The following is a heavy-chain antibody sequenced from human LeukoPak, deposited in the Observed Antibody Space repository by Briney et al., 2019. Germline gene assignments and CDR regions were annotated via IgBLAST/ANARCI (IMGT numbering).Heavy chain of an antibody. Sequence: PGGSLRLSCAASGLIVSSNYMSWVRQAPGKGLEWVSVLYSGGSIYYADSVKGRFTISRDNSKNTLYLQMNSLRAEDTAVYYCAKAVLRYYYFDYWGQGTLVTVSS. D-gene: IGHD2-15*01. CDR3: AKAVLRYYYFDY. V-gene: IGHV3-53*05. CDR2: LYSGGSI. CDR1: GLIVSSNY. J-gene: IGHJ4*02.